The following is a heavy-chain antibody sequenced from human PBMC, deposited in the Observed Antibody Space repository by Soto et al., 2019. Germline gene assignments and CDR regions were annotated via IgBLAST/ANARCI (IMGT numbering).Heavy chain of an antibody. CDR3: ATTRVNDDWFDL. J-gene: IGHJ5*01. CDR2: INYRGAT. D-gene: IGHD1-1*01. Sequence: QVQLQESGPGLVKPSGTLSLTCDVSGASIRNGNWFNLVRQPPGKGLEWIGNINYRGATNSNPSLKSRVTMSADESNNYFPLHLPTVTAAGRAMYFCATTRVNDDWFDLWGQGILVTVSS. V-gene: IGHV4-4*02. CDR1: GASIRNGNW.